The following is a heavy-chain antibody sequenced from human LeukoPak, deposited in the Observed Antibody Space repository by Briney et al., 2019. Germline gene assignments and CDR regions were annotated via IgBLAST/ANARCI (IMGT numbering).Heavy chain of an antibody. D-gene: IGHD6-19*01. CDR3: ARGQLPTAVAGMSYY. CDR1: GFTFSSYS. Sequence: GGSLRLSCAASGFTFSSYSMNWVRRAPGKGLEWVSSISSSSSYIYYADSVKGRFTISRDNAKNSLYLQMNSLRAEDTAVYYCARGQLPTAVAGMSYYWGQGTLVTVSS. V-gene: IGHV3-21*01. CDR2: ISSSSSYI. J-gene: IGHJ4*02.